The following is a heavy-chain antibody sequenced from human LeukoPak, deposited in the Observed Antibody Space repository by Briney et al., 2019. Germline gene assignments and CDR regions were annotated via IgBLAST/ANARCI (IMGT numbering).Heavy chain of an antibody. V-gene: IGHV4-34*01. J-gene: IGHJ4*02. CDR2: INHSGST. D-gene: IGHD6-13*01. CDR3: ARGGPQLARPGDY. CDR1: GGSFSGYY. Sequence: PSETLSLTCAVYGGSFSGYYWSWIRQPPGKGLEWIGEINHSGSTNYNPSLKSRVTISVDTSKNQFSLKLSSVTAADTAVYYCARGGPQLARPGDYWGQGTLVTVSS.